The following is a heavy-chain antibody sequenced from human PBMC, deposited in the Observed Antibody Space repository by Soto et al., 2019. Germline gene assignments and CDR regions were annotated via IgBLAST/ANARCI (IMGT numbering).Heavy chain of an antibody. V-gene: IGHV4-39*01. D-gene: IGHD2-21*01. Sequence: QLQLQESGPGLVKPSETLSLTCTVSGDSIRSGTYHWAWIRQSPGKGLEWIASIYYSGTTYYNPSLKSRVTISVDTSRNQLSVNLGSVTAADTAAYFGVRHVGDRLWYFDYWGQGTLVTVSS. CDR3: VRHVGDRLWYFDY. CDR2: IYYSGTT. CDR1: GDSIRSGTYH. J-gene: IGHJ4*02.